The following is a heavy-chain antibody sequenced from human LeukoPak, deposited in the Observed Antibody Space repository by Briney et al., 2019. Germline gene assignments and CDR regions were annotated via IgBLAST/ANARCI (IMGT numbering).Heavy chain of an antibody. Sequence: ASVKVSCKASGYTFTSYGISWVRQAPGQGLEWMRWISAYNGNTNYAQKLQGRVTMTTDTSTSTAYMELRSLRSDDTAVYYCARDRTGIVGAPDDAFDIWGQGTMVTVSS. J-gene: IGHJ3*02. V-gene: IGHV1-18*01. D-gene: IGHD1-26*01. CDR1: GYTFTSYG. CDR2: ISAYNGNT. CDR3: ARDRTGIVGAPDDAFDI.